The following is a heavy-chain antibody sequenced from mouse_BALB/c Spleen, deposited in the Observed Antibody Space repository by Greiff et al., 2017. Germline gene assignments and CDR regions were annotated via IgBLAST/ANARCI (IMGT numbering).Heavy chain of an antibody. CDR3: ARSYYGNSWYFDV. V-gene: IGHV5-17*02. D-gene: IGHD2-10*01. J-gene: IGHJ1*01. CDR1: GFTFSSFG. CDR2: ISSGSSTI. Sequence: EVKLMESGGGLVQPGGSRKLSCAASGFTFSSFGMHWVRQAPEKGLEWVAYISSGSSTIYYADTVKGRFTISRDNPKNTLFLQMTSLRSEDTAMYYCARSYYGNSWYFDVWGAGTTVTVSS.